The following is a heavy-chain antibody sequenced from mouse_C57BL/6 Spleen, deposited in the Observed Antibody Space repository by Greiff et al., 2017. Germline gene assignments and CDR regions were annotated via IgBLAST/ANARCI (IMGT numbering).Heavy chain of an antibody. D-gene: IGHD2-1*01. V-gene: IGHV1-19*01. J-gene: IGHJ1*03. CDR3: AGGNPYWYFDV. Sequence: VQLQQSGPVLVKPGASVKMSCKASGYTFTDYYMNWVKQSHGKSLEWIGVINPYNGGTSYNQKFKGKATLTVDKSSSTAYMELNSLTSEDSAVYYCAGGNPYWYFDVWGTGTTVTVSS. CDR2: INPYNGGT. CDR1: GYTFTDYY.